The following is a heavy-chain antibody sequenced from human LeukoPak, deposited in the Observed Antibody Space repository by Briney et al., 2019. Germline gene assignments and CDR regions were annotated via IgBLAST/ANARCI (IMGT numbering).Heavy chain of an antibody. D-gene: IGHD6-19*01. CDR3: ARRGYSSGWYDY. CDR2: INPNSGGT. J-gene: IGHJ4*02. Sequence: ASVKVSCKASGYTFTGYYMHWVRQAPGQGLEWMGWINPNSGGTNYAQKLQGRVTMTTDTSTSTAYMELRSLRSDDTAVYYCARRGYSSGWYDYWGQGTLVTVSS. CDR1: GYTFTGYY. V-gene: IGHV1-2*02.